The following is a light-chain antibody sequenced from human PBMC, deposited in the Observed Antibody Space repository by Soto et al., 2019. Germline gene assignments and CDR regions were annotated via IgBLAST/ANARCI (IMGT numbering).Light chain of an antibody. CDR2: NAS. J-gene: IGKJ5*01. Sequence: EIVFPQCPPTVSLFPGESATLPGRGCQRISIVXAWYQQKHDQATRLLIYNASNKATGIPAMFSGSGSGTDFTITISRLAPEDVAVYYCQQRSDRITFGQGTRLEIK. CDR1: QRISIV. V-gene: IGKV3-11*01. CDR3: QQRSDRIT.